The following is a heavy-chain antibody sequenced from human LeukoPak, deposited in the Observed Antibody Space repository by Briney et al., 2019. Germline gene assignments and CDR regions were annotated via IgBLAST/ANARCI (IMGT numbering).Heavy chain of an antibody. V-gene: IGHV4-34*01. CDR2: INHSGST. Sequence: SETLSLTCAVYGGSFSGYYWSWIRQPPGKGLEWIGEINHSGSTNYNPSLKSRVTISLDTSKSQFSLKLSSVTAADTAVYYCARGSRYFGSGSYYYYHGMDVWGQGTTVTVSS. D-gene: IGHD3-10*01. J-gene: IGHJ6*02. CDR3: ARGSRYFGSGSYYYYHGMDV. CDR1: GGSFSGYY.